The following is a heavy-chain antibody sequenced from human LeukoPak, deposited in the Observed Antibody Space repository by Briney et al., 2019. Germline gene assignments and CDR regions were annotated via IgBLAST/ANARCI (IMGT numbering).Heavy chain of an antibody. D-gene: IGHD2-2*01. CDR1: GGSFSGYY. J-gene: IGHJ6*02. CDR3: AGGARDIVVVAYGMDV. Sequence: SETLSLPCAVYGGSFSGYYWSWIRQPPGKGLEWIGEINHSGSTNYNPSLKSRVTISVDTSKNQFSLKLSSVTAADTAVYYCAGGARDIVVVAYGMDVWGQGTTVTVSS. CDR2: INHSGST. V-gene: IGHV4-34*01.